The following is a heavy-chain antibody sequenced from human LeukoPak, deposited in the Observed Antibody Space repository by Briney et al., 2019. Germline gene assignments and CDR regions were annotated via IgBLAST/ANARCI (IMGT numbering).Heavy chain of an antibody. D-gene: IGHD2-8*01. V-gene: IGHV1-69*04. Sequence: GASVKVSCKASGGTFSSYAMNWVRQAPGQGLEWVGRIIPLLGITNHAQKFQGRVTITADKSTSTAYMELSSLRSEDTAVYYCARVRRNGVYWGQGTLVTVSS. CDR2: IIPLLGIT. J-gene: IGHJ4*02. CDR1: GGTFSSYA. CDR3: ARVRRNGVY.